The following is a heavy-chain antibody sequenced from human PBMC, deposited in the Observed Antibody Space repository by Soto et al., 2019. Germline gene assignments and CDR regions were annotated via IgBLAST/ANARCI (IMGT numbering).Heavy chain of an antibody. Sequence: PGGSLRLSCAASGFTFSVYAVSWVREDPGKGLEWVSAIGGGGGYTYNADSVKGRFTISRDNSKNTVSLQLNSLKVEDTAVYFCAKGDSGGFPRDFDYRGQGTLVTVSS. CDR1: GFTFSVYA. J-gene: IGHJ4*02. CDR2: IGGGGGYT. V-gene: IGHV3-23*01. CDR3: AKGDSGGFPRDFDY. D-gene: IGHD3-22*01.